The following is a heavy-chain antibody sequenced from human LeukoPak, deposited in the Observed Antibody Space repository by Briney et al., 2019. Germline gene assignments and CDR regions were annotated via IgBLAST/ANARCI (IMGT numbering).Heavy chain of an antibody. CDR1: GYTFTSYD. J-gene: IGHJ5*02. D-gene: IGHD1-26*01. V-gene: IGHV1-8*03. CDR2: MNPNSGNT. CDR3: ARVPWRSIVGATTGFDP. Sequence: ASVKVPCKASGYTFTSYDINWVRQATGQGLEWMGWMNPNSGNTGYAQKFQGRVTITRNTSISTAYMELSSLRSEDTAVYYCARVPWRSIVGATTGFDPWGQGTLVTVSS.